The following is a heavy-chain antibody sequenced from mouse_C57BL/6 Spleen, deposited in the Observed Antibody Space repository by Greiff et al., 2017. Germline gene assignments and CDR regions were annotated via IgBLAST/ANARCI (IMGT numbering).Heavy chain of an antibody. CDR1: GFNIKDYY. V-gene: IGHV14-1*01. CDR3: TTSILYDYYAMDY. J-gene: IGHJ4*01. D-gene: IGHD2-3*01. Sequence: VHVKQSGAELVRPGASVKLSCTASGFNIKDYYMHWVKQRPEQGLEWIGRIDPEDGDTEYAPKFQGKATMTADTSSNTAYLQLSSLTSEDTAVYYCTTSILYDYYAMDYWGQGTSVTVSS. CDR2: IDPEDGDT.